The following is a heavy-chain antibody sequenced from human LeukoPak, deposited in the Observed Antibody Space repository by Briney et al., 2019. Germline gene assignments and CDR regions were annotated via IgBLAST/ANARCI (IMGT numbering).Heavy chain of an antibody. CDR2: ISSSSSYT. CDR1: GFTFSDYY. CDR3: ARKSDYDLLTGLFDY. Sequence: GGSLRLSCAASGFTFSDYYMCWIRQAPGKGLEWVSYISSSSSYTNYADSVKGRFTISRDNAKNSLYLQMNSLRAEDTAVYYCARKSDYDLLTGLFDYWGQGTLVTVSS. D-gene: IGHD3-9*01. J-gene: IGHJ4*02. V-gene: IGHV3-11*03.